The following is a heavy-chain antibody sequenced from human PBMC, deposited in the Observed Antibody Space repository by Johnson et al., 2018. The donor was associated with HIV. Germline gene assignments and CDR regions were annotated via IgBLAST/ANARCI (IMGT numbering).Heavy chain of an antibody. J-gene: IGHJ3*01. CDR3: ARDFGLGELSYETVDAFDF. CDR1: GFTVSSNY. Sequence: VQLVESGGGLVQPGGSLRLSCAASGFTVSSNYMSWVRQAPGKGLEWVSRIRNDGSATTYADSVKGRFTISSDNSRNALYLQMNSLRAEDTAVYYCARDFGLGELSYETVDAFDFWGPGTLVTVSS. CDR2: IRNDGSAT. V-gene: IGHV3-74*01. D-gene: IGHD3-16*02.